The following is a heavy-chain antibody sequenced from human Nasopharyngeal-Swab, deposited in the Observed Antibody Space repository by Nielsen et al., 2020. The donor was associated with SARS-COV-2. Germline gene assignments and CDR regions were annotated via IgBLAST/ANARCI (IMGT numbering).Heavy chain of an antibody. CDR2: ISSSSSYI. CDR1: GFTFSSYS. Sequence: GGSLRLSCAASGFTFSSYSMNWVRQAPGKGLEWVSSISSSSSYIYYADSVKGRFTISRDNAKNSLYLQMNSLRAEDTAVYYCARLGGSYGAEYFQHWSQGTLVTVSS. V-gene: IGHV3-21*01. CDR3: ARLGGSYGAEYFQH. J-gene: IGHJ1*01. D-gene: IGHD1-26*01.